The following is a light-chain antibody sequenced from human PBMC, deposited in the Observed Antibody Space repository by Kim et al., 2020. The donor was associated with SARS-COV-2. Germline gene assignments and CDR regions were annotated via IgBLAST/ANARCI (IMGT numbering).Light chain of an antibody. Sequence: LSQSEIPPPSCRSRWSVVIYLALYKKTPDQPPRLLIYDASNRATGIPARFSGSVSETDFTLTISSLDPEDFSVYYCQQLSNWPQTFGQGTKVEIK. CDR1: WSVVIY. V-gene: IGKV3-11*01. CDR2: DAS. J-gene: IGKJ1*01. CDR3: QQLSNWPQT.